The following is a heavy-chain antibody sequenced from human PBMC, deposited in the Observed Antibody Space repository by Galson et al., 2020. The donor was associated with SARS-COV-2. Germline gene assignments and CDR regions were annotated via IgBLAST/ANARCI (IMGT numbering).Heavy chain of an antibody. CDR3: AREENFFLVVTATRMCYFAY. CDR2: LNSCGST. CDR1: GGSLRGYY. Sequence: SEPLSLTCAVYGGSLRGYYWRWIRQPPGKALEGIGELNSCGSTNYNQTLKSPVNISEDTPKNHFSLTLSAVTAADTAVYYCAREENFFLVVTATRMCYFAYWGRGTLATVSS. V-gene: IGHV4-34*01. J-gene: IGHJ4*02. D-gene: IGHD2-21*02.